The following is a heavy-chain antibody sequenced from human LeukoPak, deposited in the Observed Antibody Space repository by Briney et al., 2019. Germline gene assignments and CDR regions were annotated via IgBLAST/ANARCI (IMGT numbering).Heavy chain of an antibody. D-gene: IGHD3-3*01. CDR1: GYTFTGYY. Sequence: ASVKVSCKASGYTFTGYYMHWVRQAPGQGLEWMGWINPNSGGTNYAQKFQGRVTMTRDTSISTAYMELSRLGSDDTAVYYCARDTLARWGGDFWSGYLEDRSGVSGVWGQGTLVTVSS. CDR2: INPNSGGT. V-gene: IGHV1-2*02. J-gene: IGHJ4*02. CDR3: ARDTLARWGGDFWSGYLEDRSGVSGV.